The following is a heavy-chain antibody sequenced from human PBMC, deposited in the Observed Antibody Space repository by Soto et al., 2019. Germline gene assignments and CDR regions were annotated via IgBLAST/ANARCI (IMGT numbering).Heavy chain of an antibody. V-gene: IGHV4-39*01. CDR3: ARHNRGLPVDY. Sequence: QLQLQESGPGLVKPSETLSLTCTVSGGSISSSSYYWGWIRQPPGKGLEWIGSIYYSGSTYYNPSLKSRVTISVDTSKNQFSLKLSSVTAADTAVYYCARHNRGLPVDYWGQGTLVTVSS. D-gene: IGHD1-26*01. CDR1: GGSISSSSYY. J-gene: IGHJ4*02. CDR2: IYYSGST.